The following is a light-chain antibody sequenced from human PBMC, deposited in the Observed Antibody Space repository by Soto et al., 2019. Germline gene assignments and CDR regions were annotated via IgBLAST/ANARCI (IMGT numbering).Light chain of an antibody. Sequence: SVLTQPPPVSGAPGQRVTLSCTGGSSRIGAAFYVHWYQPPPGTAPQLPIYAKNNPPSGGPCPFPGSKSGTSASLAIAGLQAEDEANYYCQSYDSSLGGSFFGTGTKVTVL. CDR3: QSYDSSLGGSF. CDR1: SSRIGAAFY. J-gene: IGLJ1*01. V-gene: IGLV1-40*01. CDR2: AKN.